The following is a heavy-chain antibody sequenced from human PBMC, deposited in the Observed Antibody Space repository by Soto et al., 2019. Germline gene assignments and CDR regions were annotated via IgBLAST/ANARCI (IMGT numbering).Heavy chain of an antibody. J-gene: IGHJ4*02. CDR1: GFTFRSYA. CDR2: ISYDGSNK. V-gene: IGHV3-30-3*01. Sequence: PGGSLRLSCGASGFTFRSYAMHWVRQTPGKGLEWVAVISYDGSNKHYADSVKGRFSISRDNSKNMWYLQMDSLSTEDTAVYYCVRSMIIVVRLIGLDYWGQGTLVTVSS. D-gene: IGHD3-22*01. CDR3: VRSMIIVVRLIGLDY.